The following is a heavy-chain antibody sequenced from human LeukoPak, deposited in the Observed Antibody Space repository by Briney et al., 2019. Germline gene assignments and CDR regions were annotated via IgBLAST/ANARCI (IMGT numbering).Heavy chain of an antibody. Sequence: GGSLRLSCAASGFTFSTYAMTWVRQPPGKGLEWVSAISGSGAGTYYADSVKGRFTLSRDNSKSTLYLQMHSLRVEDTAVYYCTKNYGSGSFDYWGQGTLVTVSS. V-gene: IGHV3-23*01. CDR1: GFTFSTYA. D-gene: IGHD3-10*01. CDR2: ISGSGAGT. CDR3: TKNYGSGSFDY. J-gene: IGHJ4*02.